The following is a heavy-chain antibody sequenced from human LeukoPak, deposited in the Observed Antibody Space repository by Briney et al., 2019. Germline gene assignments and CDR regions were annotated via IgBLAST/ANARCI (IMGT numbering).Heavy chain of an antibody. CDR3: ASRSSSSSGY. CDR1: GFTFDDYG. CDR2: INWNGGST. Sequence: GGSLRLSCAASGFTFDDYGMTWVRQAPGKGLEWVSGINWNGGSTGYADSVKGRFTISRDNAKNSLYLQMNSLRAEDTALYYCASRSSSSSGYWGQGTLVTVSS. D-gene: IGHD6-6*01. J-gene: IGHJ4*02. V-gene: IGHV3-20*04.